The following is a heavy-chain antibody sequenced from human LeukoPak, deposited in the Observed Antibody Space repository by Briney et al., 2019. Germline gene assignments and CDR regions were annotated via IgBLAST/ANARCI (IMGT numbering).Heavy chain of an antibody. Sequence: ASVKVSCKASGYTFIGYYMHWVRQAPGQGLEWMGWINPNSGGANYAQKFQGRVTMTRDTSINTAYMELSGLRSDDTAVYYCARGAGSYLAEYFQHWGQGTLVTVSS. CDR2: INPNSGGA. V-gene: IGHV1-2*02. CDR3: ARGAGSYLAEYFQH. D-gene: IGHD1-26*01. J-gene: IGHJ1*01. CDR1: GYTFIGYY.